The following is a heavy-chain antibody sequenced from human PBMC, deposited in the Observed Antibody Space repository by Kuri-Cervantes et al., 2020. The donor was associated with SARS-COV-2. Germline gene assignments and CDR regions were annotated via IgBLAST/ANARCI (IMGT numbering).Heavy chain of an antibody. CDR3: ARVRALCGGDCYSANDAFDI. D-gene: IGHD2-21*02. CDR1: GFTFSAYA. J-gene: IGHJ3*02. V-gene: IGHV3-30-3*01. CDR2: ISYDGSNK. Sequence: GESLKISCAASGFTFSAYALHWVRQAPGEGLEWVAVISYDGSNKYYADSVKGRFTISRDNSKNTLYLQMNSLRAEDTAVHYCARVRALCGGDCYSANDAFDIWGQGTMVTVSS.